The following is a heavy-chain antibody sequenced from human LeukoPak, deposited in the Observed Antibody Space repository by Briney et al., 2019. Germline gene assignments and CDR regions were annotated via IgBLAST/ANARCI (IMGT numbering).Heavy chain of an antibody. J-gene: IGHJ4*02. D-gene: IGHD6-13*01. CDR2: ISPSGGIT. V-gene: IGHV3-23*01. CDR3: ARGYSSSWQVEYYFDY. Sequence: GGSLRLSCAASGFTFSSHGMNWVRQAPGKGLEWVSGISPSGGITYYTDSVKGRFTISRDNSKNTQSLQMNSLRAEDTAVYYCARGYSSSWQVEYYFDYWGQGTLVTVSS. CDR1: GFTFSSHG.